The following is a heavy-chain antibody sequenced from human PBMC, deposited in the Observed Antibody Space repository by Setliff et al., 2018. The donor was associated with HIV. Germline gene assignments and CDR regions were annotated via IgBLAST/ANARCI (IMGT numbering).Heavy chain of an antibody. CDR1: GGTFSSYA. CDR2: IIPILGIA. J-gene: IGHJ3*02. D-gene: IGHD3-10*02. V-gene: IGHV1-69*10. CDR3: ARARITMLKSDDAFDI. Sequence: SVKVSCKASGGTFSSYAISWVRQAPGQGLEWMGGIIPILGIANYAQKFQGRVTITADKSTSTAYMELSSLRSEDTAVYYCARARITMLKSDDAFDIWGQGTLVTVS.